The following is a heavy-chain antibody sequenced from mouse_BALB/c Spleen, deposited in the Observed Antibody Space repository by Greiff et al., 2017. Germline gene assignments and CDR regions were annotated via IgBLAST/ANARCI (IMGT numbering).Heavy chain of an antibody. CDR2: IYPGDGDT. CDR3: AREKIYYGYPWFAY. J-gene: IGHJ3*01. CDR1: GYTFTSYW. V-gene: IGHV1-87*01. Sequence: QVQLQQSGAELARPGASVKLSCKASGYTFTSYWMQWVKQRPGQGLEWIGAIYPGDGDTRYTQKFKGKATLTADKSSSTAYMQLSSLASEDSAVYYCAREKIYYGYPWFAYWGQGTLVTVSA. D-gene: IGHD2-2*01.